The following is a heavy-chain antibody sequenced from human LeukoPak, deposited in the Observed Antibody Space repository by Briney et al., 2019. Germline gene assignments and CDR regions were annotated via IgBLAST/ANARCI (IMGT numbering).Heavy chain of an antibody. CDR1: GYSISSGYY. J-gene: IGHJ2*01. D-gene: IGHD4-23*01. Sequence: SETLSLTCTVSGYSISSGYYWGWIRQPPGKGLEWIGYIYYSGSTNYNPSLKSRVTISVDTSKNQFSLKLSSVTAADTAVYYCASTTVVKGLYWYFDLWGRGTLVTVSS. CDR3: ASTTVVKGLYWYFDL. V-gene: IGHV4-38-2*02. CDR2: IYYSGST.